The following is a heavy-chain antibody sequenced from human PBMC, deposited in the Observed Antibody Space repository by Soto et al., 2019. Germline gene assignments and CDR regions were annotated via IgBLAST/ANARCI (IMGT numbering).Heavy chain of an antibody. CDR1: GGSFTTYP. D-gene: IGHD6-19*01. CDR3: ARVGSGWDFDN. Sequence: ASVKVSCKASGGSFTTYPITWVRQAPGQGLEWLGGVSTCNGNTNYAQSLQGRVTMTTDTSTSTAYLELSNLRPEDTAVYYCARVGSGWDFDNWGQGTPVTVSS. CDR2: VSTCNGNT. J-gene: IGHJ4*02. V-gene: IGHV1-18*01.